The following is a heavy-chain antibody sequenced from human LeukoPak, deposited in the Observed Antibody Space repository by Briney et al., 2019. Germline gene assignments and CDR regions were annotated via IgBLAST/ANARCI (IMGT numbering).Heavy chain of an antibody. J-gene: IGHJ5*02. D-gene: IGHD5-24*01. V-gene: IGHV4-34*01. CDR2: IHPHGIF. Sequence: SETLSLTCDVYGGSCDDYYCSWIRQPPGKGLEWIGEIHPHGIFYYNSSLMSRVTISIDTSKSRFSLRLTSVTAADTAFYFCARGRDRSKAGDLWGQGSLVTVSS. CDR1: GGSCDDYY. CDR3: ARGRDRSKAGDL.